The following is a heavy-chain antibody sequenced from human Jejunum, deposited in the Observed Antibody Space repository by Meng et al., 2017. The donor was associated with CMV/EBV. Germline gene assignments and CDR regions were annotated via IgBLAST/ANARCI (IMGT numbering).Heavy chain of an antibody. CDR2: IRSKTYSSAT. D-gene: IGHD2-2*01. Sequence: LSDYTIHWVRQAPGKGLEWVGRIRSKTYSSATAYAASVKGRFIISRDDSKNTAYLQMNSLKTEDTAVYYCTRHSIVVVPAAGFDPWGQGTLVTVSS. J-gene: IGHJ5*02. V-gene: IGHV3-73*01. CDR3: TRHSIVVVPAAGFDP. CDR1: LSDYT.